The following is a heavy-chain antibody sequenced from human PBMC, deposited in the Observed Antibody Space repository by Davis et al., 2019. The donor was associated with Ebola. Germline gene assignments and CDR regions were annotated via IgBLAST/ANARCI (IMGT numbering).Heavy chain of an antibody. CDR3: ARGSLSSGWFQEYYFDS. D-gene: IGHD6-19*01. CDR1: GYTFTSYG. CDR2: ISAYNGNT. V-gene: IGHV1-18*01. Sequence: ASVKVSCKASGYTFTSYGISWVRQAPGQGLEWMGWISAYNGNTNYAQKLQGRVTMTTDTSTSTAYMELSRLRSDDTAVYYCARGSLSSGWFQEYYFDSWGQGTLVTVSS. J-gene: IGHJ4*02.